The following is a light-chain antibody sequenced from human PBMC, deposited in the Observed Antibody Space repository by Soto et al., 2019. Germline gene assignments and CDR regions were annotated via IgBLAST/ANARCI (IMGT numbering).Light chain of an antibody. Sequence: DIQMTQSPSTLSASVGDRVTITCRASQSISSWLAWYQQKPGKAPKLLIYKASSLESGVPSRFSGSGSGTEXXXTISSLQPDDFATYYCQQYNSYPLTFGGGTKVEIK. V-gene: IGKV1-5*03. CDR3: QQYNSYPLT. CDR1: QSISSW. CDR2: KAS. J-gene: IGKJ4*01.